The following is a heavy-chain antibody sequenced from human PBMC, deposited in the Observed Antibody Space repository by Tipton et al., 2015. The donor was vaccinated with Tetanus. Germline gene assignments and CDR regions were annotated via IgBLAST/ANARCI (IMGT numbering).Heavy chain of an antibody. CDR1: GGSISGGRYY. CDR2: IYSSGST. D-gene: IGHD1-26*01. J-gene: IGHJ4*02. V-gene: IGHV4-31*03. CDR3: ARDQARGARGWNYFDY. Sequence: TLSLTCTVSGGSISGGRYYWSWIRQRPGKGLEWIGDIYSSGSTYSDPSLKGRVPISVDTSKNQFSLRLNSVTAADTAVYYCARDQARGARGWNYFDYWGLGTLVTVSS.